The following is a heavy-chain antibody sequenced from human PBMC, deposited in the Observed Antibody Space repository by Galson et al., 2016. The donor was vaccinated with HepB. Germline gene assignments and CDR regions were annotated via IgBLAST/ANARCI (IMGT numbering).Heavy chain of an antibody. CDR3: AKAQGGWLRLAGRNYNGMDV. CDR2: IFHSGTT. D-gene: IGHD5-12*01. J-gene: IGHJ6*02. V-gene: IGHV4-34*12. Sequence: LRLSCAASGFTFSRYEMNWVRQAPEKGLEWIGHIFHSGTTNYNPSLKSRVSISVDKAKNQFSLKLTSVTAADTAVYYCAKAQGGWLRLAGRNYNGMDVWGQGATVTVSS. CDR1: GFTFSRYE.